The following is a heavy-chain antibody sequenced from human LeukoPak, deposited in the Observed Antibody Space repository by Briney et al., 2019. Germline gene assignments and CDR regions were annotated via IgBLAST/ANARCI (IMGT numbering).Heavy chain of an antibody. D-gene: IGHD4-17*01. J-gene: IGHJ6*02. CDR2: IIPIFGTA. V-gene: IGHV1-69*13. Sequence: SVKVSCKASGGTFSSYAISWVRQAPGQGLEWTGGIIPIFGTANYAQKFQGRVTITADESTSTAYMELSSLRSEDTAVYYCARTYGDYVFFRMDVWGQGTTVTVSS. CDR1: GGTFSSYA. CDR3: ARTYGDYVFFRMDV.